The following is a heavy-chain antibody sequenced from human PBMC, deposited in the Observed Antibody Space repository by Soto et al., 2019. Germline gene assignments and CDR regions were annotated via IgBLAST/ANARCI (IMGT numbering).Heavy chain of an antibody. CDR2: INRSGTTI. V-gene: IGHV3-48*03. CDR1: GFTFSSHE. CDR3: ARGFYFAF. D-gene: IGHD3-10*01. J-gene: IGHJ4*02. Sequence: EVQLVESGGGWVQPGGSLRLSCAASGFTFSSHEMNWVRQAPGKGPELVANINRSGTTIYYADSVKGRFTISRDNAKNSLYLQMNSLRAEDTAIYYCARGFYFAFWGQGTLVTVSS.